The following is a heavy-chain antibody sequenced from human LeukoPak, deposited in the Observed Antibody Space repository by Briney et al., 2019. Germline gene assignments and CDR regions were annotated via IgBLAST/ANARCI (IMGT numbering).Heavy chain of an antibody. CDR3: ARLFDTTGTTGSHY. J-gene: IGHJ4*02. CDR1: GYTFTGYY. CDR2: INPNSGGT. D-gene: IGHD1-1*01. V-gene: IGHV1-2*02. Sequence: ASVKVSCKASGYTFTGYYMQWVRQAPGQGLEWMGWINPNSGGTNYAQKFQGRVTMTRDTSISTAYSELSRLISDDPAVYSCARLFDTTGTTGSHYWGQGTLVTVSS.